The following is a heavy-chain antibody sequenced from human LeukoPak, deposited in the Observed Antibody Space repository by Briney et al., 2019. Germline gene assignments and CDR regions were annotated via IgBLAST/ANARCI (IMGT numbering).Heavy chain of an antibody. CDR1: GFTFSSHG. J-gene: IGHJ4*02. CDR2: ILYDGSNE. CDR3: AKDGTGGYYYLDY. Sequence: GGSLRLSCAASGFTFSSHGMHWVRQAPGMGLEWVALILYDGSNEYYADSVQGRFTISRDNSRNTLYLQMNSLRAEDTAVYYCAKDGTGGYYYLDYWGQGTLVTVSS. V-gene: IGHV3-30*18. D-gene: IGHD3-22*01.